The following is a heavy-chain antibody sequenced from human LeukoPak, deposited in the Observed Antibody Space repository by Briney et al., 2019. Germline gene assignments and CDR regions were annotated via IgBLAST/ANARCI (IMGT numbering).Heavy chain of an antibody. CDR2: ITGSSSSK. V-gene: IGHV3-48*01. D-gene: IGHD6-19*01. CDR1: GFTFSDYD. CDR3: ARPTTSGWYPH. Sequence: GGSLRLSCAASGFTFSDYDMNWIRQAPGTGVEWVSYITGSSSSKYYADSVKGRFTICRDNAKNSLYLQMNSLRAEDTAVYYCARPTTSGWYPHWGQGTMVTVSS. J-gene: IGHJ3*01.